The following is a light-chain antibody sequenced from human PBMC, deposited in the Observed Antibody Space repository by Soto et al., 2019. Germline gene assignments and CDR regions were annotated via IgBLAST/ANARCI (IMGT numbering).Light chain of an antibody. V-gene: IGLV2-8*01. CDR2: EVN. CDR3: SSYAGRNKYV. CDR1: SSDVGNYNY. J-gene: IGLJ1*01. Sequence: QSALTQPPSASGSPGQSVTISCTGTSSDVGNYNYVSWYQQHAGKAPKLIIYEVNKRPSGVPDRFSGSKSGNTASLTVSGLQADDEADYYCSSYAGRNKYVFGTGTKVTVL.